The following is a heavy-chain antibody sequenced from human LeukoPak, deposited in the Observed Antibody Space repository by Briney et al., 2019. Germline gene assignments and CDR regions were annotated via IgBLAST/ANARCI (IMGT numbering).Heavy chain of an antibody. V-gene: IGHV4-34*01. CDR2: INHSGST. CDR1: GGSFSGYY. Sequence: SETQSLTCAVYGGSFSGYYWSWIRQPPGKGLEWIGEINHSGSTNYNPSLKSRVTISVDTSKNQFSLKLSSVTAADTAVYYCARGRTKSIVVVPAAINWFDPWGQGTLVTVSS. J-gene: IGHJ5*02. CDR3: ARGRTKSIVVVPAAINWFDP. D-gene: IGHD2-2*02.